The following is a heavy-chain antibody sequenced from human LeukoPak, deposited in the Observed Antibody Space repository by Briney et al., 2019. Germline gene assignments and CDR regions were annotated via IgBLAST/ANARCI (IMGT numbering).Heavy chain of an antibody. V-gene: IGHV3-64D*06. J-gene: IGHJ4*02. CDR3: VKDLYKGDSASWYFFHY. Sequence: GGSLRLPCSASGFIISNYAMHWVRQAPGKGLEYVSAISANGGSTYYADSVKGRFTISRDTSKNTLYLQMSSLRAEDTAMYHCVKDLYKGDSASWYFFHYWGQGTLVTVSS. CDR1: GFIISNYA. CDR2: ISANGGST. D-gene: IGHD6-13*01.